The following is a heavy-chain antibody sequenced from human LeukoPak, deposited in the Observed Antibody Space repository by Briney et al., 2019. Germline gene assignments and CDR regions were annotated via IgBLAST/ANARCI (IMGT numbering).Heavy chain of an antibody. V-gene: IGHV4-34*01. CDR2: INHSGST. CDR3: ARGVSRSGGSRSYYFDY. CDR1: GGSFSGYY. Sequence: SETLSLTCAVYGGSFSGYYWIWIRQPPGEGLEWIGEINHSGSTNYNPSLKSRVTVSVDTSKNQFSLNLSSVAAADTAVYYCARGVSRSGGSRSYYFDYWGQGTLVTVSS. J-gene: IGHJ4*02. D-gene: IGHD2-15*01.